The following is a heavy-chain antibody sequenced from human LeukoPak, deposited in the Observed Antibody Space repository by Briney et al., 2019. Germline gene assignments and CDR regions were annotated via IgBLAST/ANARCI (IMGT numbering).Heavy chain of an antibody. CDR1: GYTFANYY. V-gene: IGHV1-46*01. D-gene: IGHD5-24*01. J-gene: IGHJ4*02. CDR2: INPSGGST. Sequence: ASVKVSCKASGYTFANYYIHLVRQAPGQGLEWMGIINPSGGSTSYAQKFQGRVTMTRDMSTSTVYMELSSLRSEDTAVYYCAKVGEREMATIHTLSIDYWGQGTLVTVSS. CDR3: AKVGEREMATIHTLSIDY.